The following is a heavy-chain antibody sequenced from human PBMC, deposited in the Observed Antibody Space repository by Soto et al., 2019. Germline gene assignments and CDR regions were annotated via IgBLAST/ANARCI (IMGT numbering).Heavy chain of an antibody. D-gene: IGHD4-17*01. CDR2: IIPILGIA. Sequence: GASVKVSCKASGGTFSSYTISWVRQAPGQGLEWMGRIIPILGIANYARKFQGRVTITADKSTSTAYMELSSLRSEDTAVYYCARDSELRDYGGGAEYFQHWGQGTLVTVSS. CDR1: GGTFSSYT. J-gene: IGHJ1*01. CDR3: ARDSELRDYGGGAEYFQH. V-gene: IGHV1-69*04.